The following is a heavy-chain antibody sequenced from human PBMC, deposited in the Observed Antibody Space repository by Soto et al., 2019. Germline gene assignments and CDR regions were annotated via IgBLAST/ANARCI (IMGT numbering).Heavy chain of an antibody. CDR1: GFTFTSSA. J-gene: IGHJ4*02. D-gene: IGHD5-12*01. CDR3: AAVPGGYNNPRMMEGY. V-gene: IGHV1-58*01. Sequence: SVKVSCKASGFTFTSSAVQWVRQARGQRLEWIGWIVVGSGNTNYAQKFQERVTITRDMSTSTAYMELSSLRSEDTAVYYCAAVPGGYNNPRMMEGYWGQGTLVTVSS. CDR2: IVVGSGNT.